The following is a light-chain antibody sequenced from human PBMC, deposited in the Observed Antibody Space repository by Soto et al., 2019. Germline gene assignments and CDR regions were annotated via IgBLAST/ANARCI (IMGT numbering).Light chain of an antibody. J-gene: IGKJ1*01. CDR3: QQYDSTPPT. V-gene: IGKV3-20*01. Sequence: EIVLTQSPGTLSLSPGERATLSCWASQSVNSNYLAWYQRKPGQAPRLLIYGASNRATDIPYRFSASGSGTDFTLTITRLEAEDFAVYYCQQYDSTPPTFGQGTKVEVK. CDR2: GAS. CDR1: QSVNSNY.